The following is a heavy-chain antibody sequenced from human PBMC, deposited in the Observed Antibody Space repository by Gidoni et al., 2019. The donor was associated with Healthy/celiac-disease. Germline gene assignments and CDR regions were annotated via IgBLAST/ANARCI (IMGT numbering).Heavy chain of an antibody. D-gene: IGHD2-21*01. Sequence: EVQLVESGGGLVKPGGSLRLSCAASGFTFSSYSMNWVRQAPGKGLEWVSSISSSSSYIYYADSVKGRFTISRDNAKNSLYLQMNSLRAEDTAVYYCARDPTAVFDYFDYWGQGTLVTVSS. CDR3: ARDPTAVFDYFDY. CDR1: GFTFSSYS. CDR2: ISSSSSYI. J-gene: IGHJ4*02. V-gene: IGHV3-21*01.